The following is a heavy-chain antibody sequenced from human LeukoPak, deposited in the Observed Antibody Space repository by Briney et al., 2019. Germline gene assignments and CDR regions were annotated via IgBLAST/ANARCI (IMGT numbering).Heavy chain of an antibody. D-gene: IGHD3-10*01. CDR3: AKALLWFGELSHDAFDI. CDR1: GFTFSSYS. Sequence: GGSLRLSCAASGFTFSSYSMNWVRQAPGKGLEWVAIISYDESNKYYTDSVKGRFTISRDNSKNTLYLQMNSLRAEDTAVYYCAKALLWFGELSHDAFDIWGQGTMVTVSS. V-gene: IGHV3-30*18. CDR2: ISYDESNK. J-gene: IGHJ3*02.